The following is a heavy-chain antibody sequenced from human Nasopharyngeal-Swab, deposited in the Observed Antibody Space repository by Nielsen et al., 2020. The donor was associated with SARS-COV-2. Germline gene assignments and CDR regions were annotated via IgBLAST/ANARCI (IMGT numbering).Heavy chain of an antibody. CDR1: GFTFSSYW. CDR3: ARVGYSSSPGGWFDP. D-gene: IGHD6-6*01. CDR2: INSDGSST. V-gene: IGHV3-74*01. J-gene: IGHJ5*02. Sequence: GESLKIPCAASGFTFSSYWLHWVRQAPGKGLVWVSRINSDGSSTSYADSMKGRFTISRDNAKNTLYLQMNSLRAEDTAVYYCARVGYSSSPGGWFDPWGQGTLVTVSS.